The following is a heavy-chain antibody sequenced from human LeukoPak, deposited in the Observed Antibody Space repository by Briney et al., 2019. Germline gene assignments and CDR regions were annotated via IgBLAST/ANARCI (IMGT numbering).Heavy chain of an antibody. D-gene: IGHD4-23*01. CDR3: AGTDDYGGNLYWYFDL. V-gene: IGHV4-30-4*02. CDR2: IYYSGST. Sequence: SETLSLTCTVSGGSISSGDYYWSGIRQPPGKGLEWIGYIYYSGSTYYNPSLKSRVTISVDTSKNQFSLKLSSVTAADTAVYYCAGTDDYGGNLYWYFDLWGRGTLVTVSS. CDR1: GGSISSGDYY. J-gene: IGHJ2*01.